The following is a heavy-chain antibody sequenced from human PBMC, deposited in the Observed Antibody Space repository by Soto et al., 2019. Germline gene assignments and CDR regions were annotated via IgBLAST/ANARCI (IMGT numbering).Heavy chain of an antibody. D-gene: IGHD6-13*01. CDR1: GGSFSGFY. CDR3: ARGSSSWTHKNWFDP. Sequence: PSETLSLTCAVYGGSFSGFYWSWIRQPPGKGLEWIGEINHSGSTNYNPSLKSRVTISVDTSKNQFSLKLSSVTAADRAVYYCARGSSSWTHKNWFDPWGQGTLVTVSS. V-gene: IGHV4-34*01. J-gene: IGHJ5*02. CDR2: INHSGST.